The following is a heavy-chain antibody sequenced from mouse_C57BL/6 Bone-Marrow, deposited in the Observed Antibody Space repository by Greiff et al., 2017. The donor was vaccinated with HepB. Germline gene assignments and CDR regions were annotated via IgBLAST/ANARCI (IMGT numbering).Heavy chain of an antibody. V-gene: IGHV1-26*01. CDR2: INPNNGGT. CDR1: GYTFTDYY. D-gene: IGHD4-1*01. CDR3: ARSSGTGKYFDY. Sequence: EVQLQQSGPELVKPGASVKISCKASGYTFTDYYMNWVKQSHGKSLEWIGDINPNNGGTSYNQKFKGKATLTVDKSSSTAYMELRSLTSEDSAVYYCARSSGTGKYFDYWGQGTTLTVSS. J-gene: IGHJ2*01.